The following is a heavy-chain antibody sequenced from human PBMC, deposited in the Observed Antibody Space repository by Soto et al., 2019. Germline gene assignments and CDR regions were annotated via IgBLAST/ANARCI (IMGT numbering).Heavy chain of an antibody. CDR1: GGSFSGYY. Sequence: SETLSLTCAVXGGSFSGYYWSWIRQPPGKGLEWIGEINHSGSTNYNPSLKSRVTISVDTSKNQFSLKLSSVTAADTAVYYCARGKYSSSSAFDYWGQGTLVTVSS. V-gene: IGHV4-34*01. D-gene: IGHD6-6*01. CDR3: ARGKYSSSSAFDY. J-gene: IGHJ4*02. CDR2: INHSGST.